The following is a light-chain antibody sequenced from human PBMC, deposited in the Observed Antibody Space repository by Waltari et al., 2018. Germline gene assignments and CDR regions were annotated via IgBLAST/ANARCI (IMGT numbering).Light chain of an antibody. J-gene: IGKJ1*01. CDR3: QKYGTLPAT. CDR1: PSVSST. CDR2: DAS. Sequence: EIVLTQSPGTLSLSPGERATLSCRDSPSVSSTLAWYQQKPGQAPRLLIYDASTRATGIPDRFSGSGSGTDFSLTISRLEAEDFAVYYCQKYGTLPATFGQGTKVEVK. V-gene: IGKV3-20*01.